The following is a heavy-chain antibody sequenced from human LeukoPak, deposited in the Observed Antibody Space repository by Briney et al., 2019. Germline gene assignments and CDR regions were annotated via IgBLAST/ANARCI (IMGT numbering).Heavy chain of an antibody. J-gene: IGHJ6*03. Sequence: GVLRLSCAASGFTFSSYAMHWVRQAPGKGLEWVAVISYDGSNKYYADSVKGRFTISRDNSKNTLYLQMNSLRAEDTAVYYCARRFNYYGSGSYYSRYYYYMDVWGKGTTVTISS. D-gene: IGHD3-10*01. CDR1: GFTFSSYA. V-gene: IGHV3-30*04. CDR2: ISYDGSNK. CDR3: ARRFNYYGSGSYYSRYYYYMDV.